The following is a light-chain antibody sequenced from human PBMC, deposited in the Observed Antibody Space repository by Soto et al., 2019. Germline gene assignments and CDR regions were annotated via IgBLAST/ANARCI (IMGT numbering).Light chain of an antibody. CDR2: GAS. CDR3: QQYNSWPLT. V-gene: IGKV3D-15*01. CDR1: QSVYNN. J-gene: IGKJ4*01. Sequence: EVVMTQSPATLSVSPGERATLSCRTSQSVYNNLAWYLQKPGQAPRLLISGASTRATGIPARFSGSGSGTELTLTINSLQSEDFAVYYFQQYNSWPLTFGGGTKVEIK.